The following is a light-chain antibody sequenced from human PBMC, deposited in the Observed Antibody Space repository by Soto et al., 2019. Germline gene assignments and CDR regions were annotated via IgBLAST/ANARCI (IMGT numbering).Light chain of an antibody. CDR2: EAS. V-gene: IGKV3-11*01. CDR1: HSVSRY. CDR3: QQRSNWPLT. J-gene: IGKJ4*01. Sequence: EIVLTQSPPTLSLSPGEGATLSCRASHSVSRYLAWYQQKPGQAPRLLIYEASNRATGIPARFSGSGSGTDFTLTISSREPEDFAVYYCQQRSNWPLTFGGGTKVEVK.